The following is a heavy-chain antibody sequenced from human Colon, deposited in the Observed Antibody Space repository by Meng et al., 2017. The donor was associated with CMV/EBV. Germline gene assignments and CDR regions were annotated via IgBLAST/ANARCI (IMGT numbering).Heavy chain of an antibody. V-gene: IGHV3-20*04. CDR3: ARDSQEFTITNWLDP. J-gene: IGHJ5*02. D-gene: IGHD3-10*01. CDR1: GFTFDDYG. CDR2: INWNGGST. Sequence: GESLKISCAASGFTFDDYGMSWVRQAPGKGLEWVSGINWNGGSTGYADSVKGRFTISRDNAKNSLYLQMTSLRAEDTAVYYCARDSQEFTITNWLDPWGQGTLVTVSS.